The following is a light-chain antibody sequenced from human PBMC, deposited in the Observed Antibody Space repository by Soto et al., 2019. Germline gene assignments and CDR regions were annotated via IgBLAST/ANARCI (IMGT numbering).Light chain of an antibody. CDR3: QVWDIMTDNYV. J-gene: IGLJ1*01. V-gene: IGLV3-21*04. Sequence: SYELTQSPSVSVAPEKTATITCGGNNIGNKRVHWYRQKPGQAPVLLIYYDSDRPSGIPERFSGSNSGKTATLTINRVESWDEADYYCQVWDIMTDNYVFGIGTMVTVL. CDR2: YDS. CDR1: NIGNKR.